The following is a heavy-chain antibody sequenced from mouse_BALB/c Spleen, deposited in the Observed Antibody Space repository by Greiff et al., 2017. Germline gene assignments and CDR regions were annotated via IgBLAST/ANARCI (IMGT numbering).Heavy chain of an antibody. CDR1: GFSLTSYG. CDR2: IWSGGST. V-gene: IGHV2-2*02. J-gene: IGHJ1*01. CDR3: AREDYGSSYDLYFDV. Sequence: QVQLQQPGPGLVQPSQSLSITCTVSGFSLTSYGVHWVRQSPGKGLEWLGVIWSGGSTDYNAAFISRLSISKDNSKSQVFFKMNSLQANDTAIYYCAREDYGSSYDLYFDVWGAGTTVTVSS. D-gene: IGHD1-1*01.